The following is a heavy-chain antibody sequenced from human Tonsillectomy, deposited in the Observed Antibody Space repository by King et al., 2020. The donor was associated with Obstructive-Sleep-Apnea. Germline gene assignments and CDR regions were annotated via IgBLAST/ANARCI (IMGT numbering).Heavy chain of an antibody. V-gene: IGHV3-43*01. CDR1: GFTFDDYT. D-gene: IGHD6-13*01. J-gene: IGHJ1*01. CDR2: ISWDGGST. Sequence: VQLVESGGVVVKPGGSLRLSCAASGFTFDDYTMHWVRQAPGKGLEWVSLISWDGGSTYYADSVKGRFTISRDNSKNSLYLQMNSLRTEDTALYYCAKAVREQQLAEYFQHWGQGTLVTVSS. CDR3: AKAVREQQLAEYFQH.